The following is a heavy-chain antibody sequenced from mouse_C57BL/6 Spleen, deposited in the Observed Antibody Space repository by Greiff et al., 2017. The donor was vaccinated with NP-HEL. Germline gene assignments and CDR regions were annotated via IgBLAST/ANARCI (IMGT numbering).Heavy chain of an antibody. Sequence: EVHLVESGGGLVKPGGSLKLSCAASGFTFSDYGMHWVRQAPEKGLEWVAYISSGSSTIYYADTVKGRFTISRDNAKNTLFLHMTSLRSEDTAMYYCARHYYGPYYFDYWGQGTTLTVSS. J-gene: IGHJ2*01. CDR1: GFTFSDYG. CDR3: ARHYYGPYYFDY. CDR2: ISSGSSTI. D-gene: IGHD1-1*01. V-gene: IGHV5-17*01.